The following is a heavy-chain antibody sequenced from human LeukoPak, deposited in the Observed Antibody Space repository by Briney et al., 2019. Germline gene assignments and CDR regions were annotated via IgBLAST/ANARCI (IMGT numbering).Heavy chain of an antibody. CDR1: GFTFSTAW. J-gene: IGHJ4*02. Sequence: PGGSLRLSCVASGFTFSTAWMSWLRQAPGRGLEWVGRIKSNSDGGTTDYAASVKGRFTISRDDSKNTVYLQMNSLKAEDTAVYYCLWWDYWGQGTLVTVSS. CDR2: IKSNSDGGTT. D-gene: IGHD2-21*01. V-gene: IGHV3-15*01. CDR3: LWWDY.